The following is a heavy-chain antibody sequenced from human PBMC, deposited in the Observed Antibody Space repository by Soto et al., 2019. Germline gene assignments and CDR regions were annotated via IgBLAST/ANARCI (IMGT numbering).Heavy chain of an antibody. D-gene: IGHD5-18*01. V-gene: IGHV1-69*06. J-gene: IGHJ4*02. CDR3: ASTKTIQLWNPFDY. CDR2: IIPIFGTA. CDR1: GGTFSSYA. Sequence: WASVKVSCKASGGTFSSYAISWVRQAPGQGLEWMGGIIPIFGTANYAQKFQGRVTITAGKSTSTAYMELSSLRSEDTAVYYCASTKTIQLWNPFDYWGQGTLVTVSS.